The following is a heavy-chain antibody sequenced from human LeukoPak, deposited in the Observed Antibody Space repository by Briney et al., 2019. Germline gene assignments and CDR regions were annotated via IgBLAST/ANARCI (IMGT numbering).Heavy chain of an antibody. Sequence: GGSLRLSCVASGFTFSNYAMSWVRQAPGKGLEWVSAISGSGGGTYYADSVKGRFTISRDNSKNTVNLQMNSLRAEDTAIYYCAKVTTVVVVTGSLIDYWGQGTLVTVSS. D-gene: IGHD4-23*01. V-gene: IGHV3-23*01. CDR1: GFTFSNYA. J-gene: IGHJ4*02. CDR2: ISGSGGGT. CDR3: AKVTTVVVVTGSLIDY.